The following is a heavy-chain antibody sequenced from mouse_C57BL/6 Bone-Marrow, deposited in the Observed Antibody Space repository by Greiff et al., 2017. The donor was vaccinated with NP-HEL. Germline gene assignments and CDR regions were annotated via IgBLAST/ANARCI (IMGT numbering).Heavy chain of an antibody. J-gene: IGHJ3*01. CDR1: GFTFSSYA. CDR2: ISDGGSYT. V-gene: IGHV5-4*01. Sequence: EVQVVESGGGLVKPGGSLKLSCAASGFTFSSYAMSWVRQTPEKRLEWVATISDGGSYTYYPDNVKGRFTISRDNAKNNLYLQMSHLKSEDTAMYYCARDPYSSGYVVLFAYWGQGTLVTVSA. CDR3: ARDPYSSGYVVLFAY. D-gene: IGHD3-2*02.